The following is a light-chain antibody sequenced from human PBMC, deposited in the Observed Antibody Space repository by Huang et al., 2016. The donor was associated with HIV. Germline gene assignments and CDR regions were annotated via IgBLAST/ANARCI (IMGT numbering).Light chain of an antibody. CDR2: SAS. J-gene: IGKJ1*01. CDR3: QQYGSSPWT. V-gene: IGKV3-20*01. Sequence: EIVLTQSPGSLSLSPGEGATLSCRASQSVNNNYLAWYQQKPGQAPRLLIFSASNRATVIPDRFGGSGSGTDFTLTIRSLEPEDFAMYYCQQYGSSPWTFGQGTKVEVK. CDR1: QSVNNNY.